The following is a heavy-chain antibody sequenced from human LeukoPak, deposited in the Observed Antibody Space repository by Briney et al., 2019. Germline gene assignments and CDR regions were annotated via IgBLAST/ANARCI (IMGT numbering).Heavy chain of an antibody. CDR2: IYTSGST. D-gene: IGHD6-19*01. CDR3: ARGKLAVAGYYFDY. V-gene: IGHV4-61*02. Sequence: PSQTLSLTCTVSGGSISSGSYYWSWIRQPAGKGLEWIGRIYTSGSTNYNPSLKSRVTISVDTSKNQFSLKLSSVTAADTAVYYCARGKLAVAGYYFDYWGQGTLVTVSS. J-gene: IGHJ4*02. CDR1: GGSISSGSYY.